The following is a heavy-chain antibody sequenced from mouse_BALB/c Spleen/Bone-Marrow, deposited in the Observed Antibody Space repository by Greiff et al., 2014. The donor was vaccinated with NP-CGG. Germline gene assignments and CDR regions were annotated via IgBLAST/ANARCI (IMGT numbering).Heavy chain of an antibody. D-gene: IGHD2-3*01. CDR1: GFNLKDTY. Sequence: EVQLVESGAELVKPGASVKLPCTVSGFNLKDTYMNWVKKRPEKGLEWIGRIDPANGNTKYDPKFQGKATITADTSSNTAYLQLSSLTSEDTAVYYCARWLLPYGLDYWGQGTSVTVSS. CDR2: IDPANGNT. V-gene: IGHV14-3*02. J-gene: IGHJ4*01. CDR3: ARWLLPYGLDY.